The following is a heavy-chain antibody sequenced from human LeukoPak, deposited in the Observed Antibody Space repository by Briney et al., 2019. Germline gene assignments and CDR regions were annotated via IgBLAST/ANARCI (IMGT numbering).Heavy chain of an antibody. Sequence: SQTLSLTCTVSGGSISSGSYYWSWIRQPAGKGLEWIGRIYTSGSTNYNPSLKSRVTMSVDTSKNQFSLKLSSVTAADTAVYYCARDSTMVRGVDAFDIWGQGTMVTVSS. V-gene: IGHV4-61*02. CDR3: ARDSTMVRGVDAFDI. D-gene: IGHD3-10*01. J-gene: IGHJ3*02. CDR1: GGSISSGSYY. CDR2: IYTSGST.